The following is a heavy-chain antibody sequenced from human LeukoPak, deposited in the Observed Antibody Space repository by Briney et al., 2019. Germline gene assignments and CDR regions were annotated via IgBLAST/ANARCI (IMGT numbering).Heavy chain of an antibody. Sequence: PGDSLRPSCAASGFSLGEYAMSWVRQAPGKGPEWVSAISGSSTYYSGSVKGRFTISRDTSKTTVYLQMNVLREDDTALYYCVKGPQVGDGYHPDYWGQGTLVTVS. V-gene: IGHV3-23*05. J-gene: IGHJ4*02. D-gene: IGHD2-21*01. CDR2: ISGSST. CDR3: VKGPQVGDGYHPDY. CDR1: GFSLGEYA.